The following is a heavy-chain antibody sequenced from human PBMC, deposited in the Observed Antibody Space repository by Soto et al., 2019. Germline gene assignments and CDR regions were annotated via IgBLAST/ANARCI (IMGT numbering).Heavy chain of an antibody. V-gene: IGHV1-18*01. CDR3: ARLAYCGGDCSPVYYYYYMDV. D-gene: IGHD2-21*01. CDR1: GYTFTSYG. Sequence: QVQLVQSGAEVKKPGASVKVSCKASGYTFTSYGISWVRQAPGQGLEWMGWISAYNGNTNYAQKLQGRVTMTTDSSTSTAYMELRSLRSDDTAVYYCARLAYCGGDCSPVYYYYYMDVWGKGTTVTVSS. J-gene: IGHJ6*03. CDR2: ISAYNGNT.